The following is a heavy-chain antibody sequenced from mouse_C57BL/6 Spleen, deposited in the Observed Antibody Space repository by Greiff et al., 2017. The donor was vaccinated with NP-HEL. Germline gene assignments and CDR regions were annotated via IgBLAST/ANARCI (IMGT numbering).Heavy chain of an antibody. V-gene: IGHV1-75*01. CDR2: IFPGSGST. Sequence: QVQLQQSGPELVKPGASVKISCKASGYTFTDYYINWVKQRPGQELEWIGWIFPGSGSTYYNEKFKGTATLTVDKSSSTASMLLSSLTSEDSAVYLCAREGLRRSRYAMDYGGQGASGTVSS. CDR3: AREGLRRSRYAMDY. CDR1: GYTFTDYY. D-gene: IGHD2-2*01. J-gene: IGHJ4*01.